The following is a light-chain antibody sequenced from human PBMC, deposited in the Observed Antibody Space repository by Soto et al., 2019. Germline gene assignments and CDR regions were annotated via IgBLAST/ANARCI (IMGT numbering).Light chain of an antibody. J-gene: IGKJ2*01. V-gene: IGKV3-15*01. CDR1: QSVSSN. CDR3: QQYNNWPPYT. CDR2: GAS. Sequence: EIVMTQSPATLSVSPGERATLSCRASQSVSSNFAWYQQNTGQAPRLLIYGASNRATGIPARFSGSGSGTEFPLTISSLQSEDFAVYYCQQYNNWPPYTFGQGTKLEIK.